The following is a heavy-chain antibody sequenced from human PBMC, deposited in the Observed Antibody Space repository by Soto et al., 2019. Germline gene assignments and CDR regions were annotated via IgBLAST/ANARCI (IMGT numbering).Heavy chain of an antibody. CDR3: AHRRYSGSPVSWDAFDI. CDR1: GFSLSTSGVG. Sequence: QITLKESGPTLVKPTQTLTLTCTFSGFSLSTSGVGVGWIRQPPGKALEWLALIYWDDDKRYSPSLKSRLTITKDTSKNQVVLTMTHMDPVDTATNYCAHRRYSGSPVSWDAFDIWGQGTMVTVSS. CDR2: IYWDDDK. D-gene: IGHD1-26*01. V-gene: IGHV2-5*02. J-gene: IGHJ3*02.